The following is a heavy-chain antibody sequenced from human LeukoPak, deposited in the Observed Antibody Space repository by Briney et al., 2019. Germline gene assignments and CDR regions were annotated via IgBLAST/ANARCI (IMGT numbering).Heavy chain of an antibody. Sequence: PSETLFLTCAVYGGSFSGYYWSWIRQPPGKGLEWIGEINHSGSTNYNPSLKSRVTISVDTSKNQFSLKLSSVTAADTAVYYCARGPFIAVAKRLWYFDLWGRGTLVTVSS. CDR2: INHSGST. CDR3: ARGPFIAVAKRLWYFDL. V-gene: IGHV4-34*01. D-gene: IGHD6-19*01. J-gene: IGHJ2*01. CDR1: GGSFSGYY.